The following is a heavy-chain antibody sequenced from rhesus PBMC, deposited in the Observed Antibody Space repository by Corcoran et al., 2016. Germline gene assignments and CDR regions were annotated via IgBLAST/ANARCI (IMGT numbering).Heavy chain of an antibody. CDR1: GDSVRPYL. CDR2: IYGSGVGT. Sequence: QVQLQESGPGLVKPLETLSLTCAVSGDSVRPYLWSWVRQPPGKGLEWIEYIYGSGVGTNYHPSHKSRVTLSGDTTKNPCARQLNGVTAADTAVYYCEKSHGSENDVRYNRFDVWGAGVRVTVSA. CDR3: EKSHGSENDVRYNRFDV. D-gene: IGHD1-14*01. V-gene: IGHV4S11*01. J-gene: IGHJ5-1*01.